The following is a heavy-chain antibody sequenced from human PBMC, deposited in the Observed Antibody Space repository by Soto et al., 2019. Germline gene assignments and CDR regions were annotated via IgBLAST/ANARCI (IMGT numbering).Heavy chain of an antibody. CDR3: ARDQNGSPYFDY. V-gene: IGHV4-59*01. Sequence: LSLTCTVSGGSITSYYWSWIRQPPGKGLEWIGYVFHSGITGYNPSLKSRATISVDASKNLFSLKLISVTAADTAVYYCARDQNGSPYFDYWGQGTLVTVSS. CDR2: VFHSGIT. J-gene: IGHJ4*02. CDR1: GGSITSYY. D-gene: IGHD1-26*01.